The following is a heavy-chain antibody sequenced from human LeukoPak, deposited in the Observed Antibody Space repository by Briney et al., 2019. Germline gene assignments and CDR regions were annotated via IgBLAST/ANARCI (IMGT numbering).Heavy chain of an antibody. D-gene: IGHD5-18*01. J-gene: IGHJ4*02. Sequence: SETLSLTCTVPGGSISTYYWSWSRQPPGKGLEWIGYIYYSGSTNYNPSLKSRVTISVDTSKNQFSLKLSSVTAADTAVYYCARNTAMVFDYWGQGTLVTVSS. CDR1: GGSISTYY. CDR3: ARNTAMVFDY. CDR2: IYYSGST. V-gene: IGHV4-59*08.